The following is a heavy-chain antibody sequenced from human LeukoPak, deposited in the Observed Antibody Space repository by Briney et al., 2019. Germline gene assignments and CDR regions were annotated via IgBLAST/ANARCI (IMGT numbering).Heavy chain of an antibody. CDR2: ISSTGGTT. J-gene: IGHJ4*02. V-gene: IGHV3-23*01. CDR1: GFTFSSFG. D-gene: IGHD4-17*01. CDR3: ARVEHYVYFDY. Sequence: GGTLRLSCAASGFTFSSFGMSWVRQVPGKGLEWVSSISSTGGTTYYADSVKGRFTISRDNAKNSLYLQMNSLRAEDTAVYYCARVEHYVYFDYWGQGTLVTVSS.